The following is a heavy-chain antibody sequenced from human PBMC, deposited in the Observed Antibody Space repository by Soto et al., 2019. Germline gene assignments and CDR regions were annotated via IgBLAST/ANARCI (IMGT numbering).Heavy chain of an antibody. D-gene: IGHD3-10*01. J-gene: IGHJ4*02. CDR2: INHSGST. V-gene: IGHV4-34*01. CDR1: GGSFSGYY. Sequence: TLSLTCAVYGGSFSGYYWSWIRQPPGKGLEWIGEINHSGSTNYNPSLMSRVTISVDKSQNQFSLRLTSVTAADAAVYYCARYDYGSGDDYNIDYWGQGTLVTVSS. CDR3: ARYDYGSGDDYNIDY.